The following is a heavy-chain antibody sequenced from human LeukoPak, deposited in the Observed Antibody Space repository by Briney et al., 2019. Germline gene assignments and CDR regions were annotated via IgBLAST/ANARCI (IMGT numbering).Heavy chain of an antibody. CDR1: GFTLSNYA. CDR2: ISGSGGST. D-gene: IGHD3-3*01. Sequence: PGGSLRLSCAASGFTLSNYAMSWVRQAPGKGLEWVSAISGSGGSTYYADSVKGRFTISRDNSKNTLYLQMNSLRAEDTAVYYCAKDEARYYDFWRGSTDGWFDPWGQGTLVTVSS. V-gene: IGHV3-23*01. CDR3: AKDEARYYDFWRGSTDGWFDP. J-gene: IGHJ5*02.